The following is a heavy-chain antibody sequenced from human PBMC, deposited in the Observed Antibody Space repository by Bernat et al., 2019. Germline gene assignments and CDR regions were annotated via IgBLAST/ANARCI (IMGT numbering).Heavy chain of an antibody. V-gene: IGHV3-30-3*01. Sequence: VQLVESGGGLVQPGRSLRLSCAASGFTFSSYAMHWVRQAPGKGLEWVAVISYDGSNKYYADSVKGRFTISRDNSKNTLYLQMNSLRAEDTAVYYCARVQGSKRWLQFDYWGQGTLVTVSS. CDR2: ISYDGSNK. CDR3: ARVQGSKRWLQFDY. CDR1: GFTFSSYA. D-gene: IGHD5-24*01. J-gene: IGHJ4*02.